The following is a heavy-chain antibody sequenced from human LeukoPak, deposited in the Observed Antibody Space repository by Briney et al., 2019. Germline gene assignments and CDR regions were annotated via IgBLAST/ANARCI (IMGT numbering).Heavy chain of an antibody. V-gene: IGHV1-69*04. J-gene: IGHJ4*02. CDR3: ARDGRYCSSTSCPNMADY. CDR1: GGIFSSYA. CDR2: IIPILGIA. D-gene: IGHD2-2*01. Sequence: SVQVSCKSSGGIFSSYAISWLRQAPGQGFEWMGRIIPILGIANYAQKFQGRVTITADKSTSTAYMELSSLRSEDTAVYYCARDGRYCSSTSCPNMADYWGQGTLVTVSS.